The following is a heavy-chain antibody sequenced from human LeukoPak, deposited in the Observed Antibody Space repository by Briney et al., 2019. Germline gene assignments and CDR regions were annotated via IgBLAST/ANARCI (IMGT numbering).Heavy chain of an antibody. J-gene: IGHJ4*02. Sequence: GGSLRLSCAASGFTFSSYSMNWVRQAPGKGLEWVSSISSSSSYIYYADSVKGRFTISRDNAKNSLYLQMNSLRAEDTAVYYCARGPHPQLLWFGELLGYFDYWGQGTLVTVSS. CDR1: GFTFSSYS. D-gene: IGHD3-10*01. V-gene: IGHV3-21*01. CDR2: ISSSSSYI. CDR3: ARGPHPQLLWFGELLGYFDY.